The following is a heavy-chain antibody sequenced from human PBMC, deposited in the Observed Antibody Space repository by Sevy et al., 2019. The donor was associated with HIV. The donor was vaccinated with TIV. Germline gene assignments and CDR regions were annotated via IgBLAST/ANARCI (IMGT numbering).Heavy chain of an antibody. D-gene: IGHD3-22*01. CDR1: GFSFSSYW. V-gene: IGHV3-7*04. J-gene: IGHJ4*02. Sequence: GGSLRLSCAASGFSFSSYWMHWVRQAPGKGLERVVNIKQDESEKYYVASVKGRFTVSRDNAKNSVYLQMNSMRPEDTAVYYCARGNSGSFDYWGQGTLVTVSS. CDR3: ARGNSGSFDY. CDR2: IKQDESEK.